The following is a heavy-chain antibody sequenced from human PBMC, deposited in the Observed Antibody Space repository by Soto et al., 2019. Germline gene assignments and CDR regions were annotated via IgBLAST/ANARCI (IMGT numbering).Heavy chain of an antibody. J-gene: IGHJ4*02. CDR3: AIYSSSVFFDY. Sequence: PSETLSLTCTVSGGSISSSSYYWGWIRQPPGKGLEWIGSIYYSGSTYYNPSLKSRVTISVDTSKNQFSLKLSSVTAADTAVYYCAIYSSSVFFDYWGQGTLVTVSS. D-gene: IGHD6-6*01. CDR2: IYYSGST. CDR1: GGSISSSSYY. V-gene: IGHV4-39*01.